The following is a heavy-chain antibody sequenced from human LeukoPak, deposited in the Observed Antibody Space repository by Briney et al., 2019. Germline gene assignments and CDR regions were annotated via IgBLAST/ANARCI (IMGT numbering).Heavy chain of an antibody. J-gene: IGHJ4*02. CDR2: IRYDGSNK. D-gene: IGHD6-19*01. CDR3: ARLGIAVAGNFDY. V-gene: IGHV3-33*01. Sequence: GGSLRLSCSASAFTFSSYGMHWVRPAPGQGPGWVAVIRYDGSNKNYVDSVKGRLTISRDNSKNTLYPQMNSLRPEDTAVYYCARLGIAVAGNFDYWGQGTLVTVSS. CDR1: AFTFSSYG.